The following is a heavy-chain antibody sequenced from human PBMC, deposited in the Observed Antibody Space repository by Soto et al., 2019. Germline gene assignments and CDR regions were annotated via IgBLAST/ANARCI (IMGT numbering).Heavy chain of an antibody. CDR1: GFTFRSYA. CDR2: ISGSGGST. V-gene: IGHV3-23*01. J-gene: IGHJ4*01. D-gene: IGHD6-19*01. Sequence: EVQLLESGGSLVQPGGSLRLSCAASGFTFRSYAMTWVRQAPGKGLEWVSGISGSGGSTNYADSVKGRFTVSRDNSKDTLYLEMNSLRAEDPGLYYCAKAGGIAMPGALLDFWGHGTLVTVSS. CDR3: AKAGGIAMPGALLDF.